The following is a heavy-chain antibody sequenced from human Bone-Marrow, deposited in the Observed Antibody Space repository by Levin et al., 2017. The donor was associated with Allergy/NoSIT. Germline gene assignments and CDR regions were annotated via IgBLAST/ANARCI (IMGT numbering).Heavy chain of an antibody. CDR3: AATPRYCTGGSCFQGEIDY. J-gene: IGHJ4*02. CDR2: IIPIFRTS. V-gene: IGHV1-69*13. D-gene: IGHD2-8*02. Sequence: SVKVSCKASGGTFNNYAFSWVRQAPGQGLEWMGGIIPIFRTSNYAQKFQGRVTVTADHSTSTAYMELSSLRSEDTAVYYCAATPRYCTGGSCFQGEIDYWGQGTLVTVSS. CDR1: GGTFNNYA.